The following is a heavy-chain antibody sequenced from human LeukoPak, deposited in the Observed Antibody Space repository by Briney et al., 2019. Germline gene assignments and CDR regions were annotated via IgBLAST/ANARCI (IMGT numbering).Heavy chain of an antibody. CDR3: ARDAIFGVVISYYYYYMDV. CDR1: GYTFTGYY. J-gene: IGHJ6*03. CDR2: INPNSGGT. Sequence: GASVKVSCKASGYTFTGYYMHWVRQAPGQGLEWMGWINPNSGGTNYAQKFQGRVTMTRDTSISTAYMELSRLRSDDTAVYYCARDAIFGVVISYYYYYMDVWGKGTTVTVSS. D-gene: IGHD3-3*01. V-gene: IGHV1-2*02.